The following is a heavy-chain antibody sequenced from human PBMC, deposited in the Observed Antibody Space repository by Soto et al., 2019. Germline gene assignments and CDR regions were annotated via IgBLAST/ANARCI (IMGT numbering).Heavy chain of an antibody. J-gene: IGHJ3*02. CDR1: GFTFSSYG. CDR3: AKDTEGGRSGAFDI. D-gene: IGHD1-26*01. Sequence: GSLRLSCAASGFTFSSYGMHWVRQAPGKGLEWVAVISYDGSNKYYADSVKGRFTISRDNSKNTLYLQMNSLRAEDTAVYYCAKDTEGGRSGAFDIWGQGTMVTVSS. V-gene: IGHV3-30*18. CDR2: ISYDGSNK.